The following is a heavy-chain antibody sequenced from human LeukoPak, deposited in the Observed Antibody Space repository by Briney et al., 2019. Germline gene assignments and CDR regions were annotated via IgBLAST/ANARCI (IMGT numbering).Heavy chain of an antibody. Sequence: GASVKVSCKASGYTFTSYAMNWVRQAPGQGLEWMGWINTNTGNPTYAQGFTGRFVFSLDTSVSTAYLQISSLKAEDTAVYYCARGPYIVVVPDEDWFDPWGQGTLVTVSS. CDR1: GYTFTSYA. CDR3: ARGPYIVVVPDEDWFDP. D-gene: IGHD2-15*01. CDR2: INTNTGNP. J-gene: IGHJ5*02. V-gene: IGHV7-4-1*02.